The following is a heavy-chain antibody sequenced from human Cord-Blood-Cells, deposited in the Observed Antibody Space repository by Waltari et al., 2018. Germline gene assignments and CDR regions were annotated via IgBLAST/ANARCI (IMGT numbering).Heavy chain of an antibody. CDR1: AGTLRSYA. V-gene: IGHV1-69*01. D-gene: IGHD2-2*03. J-gene: IGHJ5*02. CDR2: ISPISGTA. Sequence: QVQLVRSGAEVKKPGYSVTVSCKASAGTLRSYAISWVRQAPEQGLEWMGGISPISGTANCAQKCQSRATISADECTSTAYMELSSLRSEDTAVYYCASDFYVDVGSWFDPWGQGTLVTVSA. CDR3: ASDFYVDVGSWFDP.